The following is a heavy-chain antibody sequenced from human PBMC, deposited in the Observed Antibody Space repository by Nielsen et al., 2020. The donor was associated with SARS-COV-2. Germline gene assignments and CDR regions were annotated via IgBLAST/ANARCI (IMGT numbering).Heavy chain of an antibody. CDR3: ARHIVVVVAATGTNWFDP. D-gene: IGHD2-15*01. J-gene: IGHJ5*02. V-gene: IGHV4-59*04. CDR1: GGSISSYY. CDR2: IYYSGST. Sequence: SETLSLTCTVSGGSISSYYWSWIRQPPGKGLEWIGYIYYSGSTYYNPSLKSRVTISVDTSKNQFSLKLSSVTAADTAVYYCARHIVVVVAATGTNWFDPWGQGTLVTVSS.